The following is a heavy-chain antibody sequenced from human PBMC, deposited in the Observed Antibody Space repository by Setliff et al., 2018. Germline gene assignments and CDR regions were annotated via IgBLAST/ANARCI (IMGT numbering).Heavy chain of an antibody. CDR1: GGSISSGSYY. CDR3: ARDVRYYYGSGSYYNDWFDP. V-gene: IGHV4-61*02. J-gene: IGHJ5*02. CDR2: IYSSGST. D-gene: IGHD3-10*01. Sequence: SETLSLTCTVSGGSISSGSYYWSWIRQPAGKGLEWIGRIYSSGSTKYNPSLKSRVTISGDTSKNQFSLKLSSVTAADTAVYYCARDVRYYYGSGSYYNDWFDPWGQGTLVTV.